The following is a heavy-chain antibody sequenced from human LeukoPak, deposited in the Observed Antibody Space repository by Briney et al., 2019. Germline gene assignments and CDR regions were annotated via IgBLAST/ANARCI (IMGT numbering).Heavy chain of an antibody. J-gene: IGHJ3*02. CDR1: GGSISSYY. V-gene: IGHV4-4*07. Sequence: PSETLSLTCTVSGGSISSYYCSWIRQPAGKGLEWIGRIYTSGSTNYNPSLKSRVTMSVDTSKNQFSLKLSSVTAADTAVYYCASLYDSSFPDAFDIWGQGTMVTVSS. CDR3: ASLYDSSFPDAFDI. CDR2: IYTSGST. D-gene: IGHD3-22*01.